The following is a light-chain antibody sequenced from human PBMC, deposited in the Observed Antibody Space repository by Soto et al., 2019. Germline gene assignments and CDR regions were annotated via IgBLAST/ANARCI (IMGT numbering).Light chain of an antibody. V-gene: IGLV1-51*01. CDR1: NSNIGNNY. J-gene: IGLJ1*01. Sequence: QSVLTQPPSVSAAPGQKVTISCSGSNSNIGNNYVSWYQQLPGTAPNLLIYDNNQRPSGTPDRFSGSKSGTSATLGITGLQTRDEADYYCGTWDSTLSVYVLGTGTQLTVL. CDR3: GTWDSTLSVYV. CDR2: DNN.